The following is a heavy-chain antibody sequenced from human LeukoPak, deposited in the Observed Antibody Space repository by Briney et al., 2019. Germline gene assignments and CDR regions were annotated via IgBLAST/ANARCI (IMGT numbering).Heavy chain of an antibody. Sequence: PGGSLRLSCAASGFTFSSYWMSWVRQAPGKGLEWVAFIRYDGSNKYYADSVKGRFTISRDNSKNTLYLQMNSLRAEATAVYYCAKNPEWKGPLYMDVWGKGTTVTVSS. D-gene: IGHD1-1*01. CDR1: GFTFSSYW. J-gene: IGHJ6*03. CDR3: AKNPEWKGPLYMDV. V-gene: IGHV3-30*02. CDR2: IRYDGSNK.